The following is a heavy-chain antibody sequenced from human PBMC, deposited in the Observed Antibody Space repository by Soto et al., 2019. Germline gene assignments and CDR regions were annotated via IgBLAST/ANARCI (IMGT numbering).Heavy chain of an antibody. D-gene: IGHD5-18*01. CDR1: GFTFSDYY. CDR3: ARGHSLFYGMDV. CDR2: IRSSGTPI. Sequence: QVQLVEAGGGLVNPGGYLRRSCAASGFTFSDYYMNWIRQAPGKWLEWDSYIRSSGTPIYYADSVKGRFTISRDNGTNSLFLPMNSLRAADAALYYCARGHSLFYGMDVWGQGTTVTVSS. V-gene: IGHV3-11*01. J-gene: IGHJ6*02.